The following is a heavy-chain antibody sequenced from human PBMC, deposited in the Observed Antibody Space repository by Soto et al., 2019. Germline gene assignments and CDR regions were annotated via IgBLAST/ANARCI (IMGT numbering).Heavy chain of an antibody. CDR3: AKGRGGSGSLTPRVDF. CDR1: GFTFNNYA. J-gene: IGHJ4*02. Sequence: EVQLLDSGGGLVQPGGSLSLSCAASGFTFNNYAMTWVRQAPGKGLEWVSAISGGGDATSYADSVKGRFTVSSDGSKNTLYLQMSSLRAEDTALYSCAKGRGGSGSLTPRVDFWGQGTLVTVSS. CDR2: ISGGGDAT. D-gene: IGHD3-10*01. V-gene: IGHV3-23*01.